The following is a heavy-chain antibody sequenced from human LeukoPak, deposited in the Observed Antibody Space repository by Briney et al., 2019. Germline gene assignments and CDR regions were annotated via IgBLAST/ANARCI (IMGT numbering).Heavy chain of an antibody. V-gene: IGHV3-15*01. D-gene: IGHD3-3*01. Sequence: PGGSLRLSCAASGFTFNNAWMSWVRQAPGKGLEWVGCIKSKTDGGTTDYAAPVKGRFTISRDDSKNTLYLQMNSLKTEDTAVYYCTTVVRFGVVSLPLDYWGQGTLVTVSS. CDR2: IKSKTDGGTT. CDR3: TTVVRFGVVSLPLDY. J-gene: IGHJ4*02. CDR1: GFTFNNAW.